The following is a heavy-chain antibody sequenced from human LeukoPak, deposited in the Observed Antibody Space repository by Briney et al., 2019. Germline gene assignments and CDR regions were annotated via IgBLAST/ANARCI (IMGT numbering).Heavy chain of an antibody. D-gene: IGHD1-1*01. CDR3: ARDVQLERPSYNWFDP. J-gene: IGHJ5*02. V-gene: IGHV3-21*01. Sequence: GGSLRLSCAASGFTFSSYSMNWVRQAPGKGLEWVSSISSSSYIYYADSVKGRFTISRDNAKNSLYLQMNSLRAEDTAVYYCARDVQLERPSYNWFDPWGQGTLVTVSS. CDR2: ISSSSYI. CDR1: GFTFSSYS.